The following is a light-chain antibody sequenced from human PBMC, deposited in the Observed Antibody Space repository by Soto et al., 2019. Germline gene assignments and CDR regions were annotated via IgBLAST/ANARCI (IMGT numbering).Light chain of an antibody. V-gene: IGKV1-39*01. CDR2: AAS. CDR3: QQSYSTPYT. Sequence: DIQMTQSPSSLSASVGDRVTITCRASQSISSYLNWYQQKPGKAPKLLIYAASTLQSGVTSTFSGSVSGTDFTLTISGLQREDFATYYCQQSYSTPYTFGQGTKLEI. J-gene: IGKJ2*01. CDR1: QSISSY.